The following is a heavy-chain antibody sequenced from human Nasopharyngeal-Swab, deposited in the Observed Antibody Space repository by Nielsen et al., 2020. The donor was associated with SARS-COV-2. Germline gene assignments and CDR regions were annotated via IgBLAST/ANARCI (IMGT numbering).Heavy chain of an antibody. Sequence: ASVKVSCKASGYTFTTYNVHWVRQAPGQGLEWMGRINPSGGDTGYAQKFQGRVTMTRDTSTSTVYMEVSSLRSEDTAVYYCANRRLEGIDVWGRGTTVTVSS. D-gene: IGHD1-1*01. CDR2: INPSGGDT. J-gene: IGHJ6*02. CDR1: GYTFTTYN. V-gene: IGHV1-46*01. CDR3: ANRRLEGIDV.